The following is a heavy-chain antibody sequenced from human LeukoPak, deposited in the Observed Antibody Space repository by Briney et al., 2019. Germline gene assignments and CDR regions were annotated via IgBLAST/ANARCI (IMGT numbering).Heavy chain of an antibody. CDR2: ISGSGGST. CDR1: GFTFSSYA. V-gene: IGHV3-23*01. D-gene: IGHD3-10*01. J-gene: IGHJ6*02. CDR3: AKATLMPHYYGSPYGMDV. Sequence: GGSLRLSCAASGFTFSSYAMSWVRQAPGKGLEWVSAISGSGGSTYYADSVKGRFTISRDNSKNTLYLQMNSLRAEDTAVYYCAKATLMPHYYGSPYGMDVWGQGTTVTVSS.